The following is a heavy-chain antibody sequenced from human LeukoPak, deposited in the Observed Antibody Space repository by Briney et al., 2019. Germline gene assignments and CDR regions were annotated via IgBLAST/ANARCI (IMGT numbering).Heavy chain of an antibody. CDR3: TTDLGTYYHGSQRLIPIDY. D-gene: IGHD3-10*01. V-gene: IGHV3-15*01. J-gene: IGHJ4*02. Sequence: GGSLRLSCVDSGFTFTNAWMSWVRQAPGKGLEWIGRIKSKIDGETTNYAEPVRGRFTISRDDSKSAVYLQMNSLKIEDTAVYYCTTDLGTYYHGSQRLIPIDYWGQGTLVTVSS. CDR1: GFTFTNAW. CDR2: IKSKIDGETT.